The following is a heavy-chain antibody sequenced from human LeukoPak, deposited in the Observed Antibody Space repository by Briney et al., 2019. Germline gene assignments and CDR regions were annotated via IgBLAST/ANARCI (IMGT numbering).Heavy chain of an antibody. D-gene: IGHD2-15*01. CDR3: ASSGAVVAAPTDAFDY. CDR2: IYYSGST. Sequence: SETLSLTCTVSGGSISSYYWSWIRQPPGKGLEWIGYIYYSGSTNYNPSLKSRVTISVDTSKNQFSLKLSSVTAADTAVYYCASSGAVVAAPTDAFDYWGQGTLVTVSS. V-gene: IGHV4-59*01. CDR1: GGSISSYY. J-gene: IGHJ4*02.